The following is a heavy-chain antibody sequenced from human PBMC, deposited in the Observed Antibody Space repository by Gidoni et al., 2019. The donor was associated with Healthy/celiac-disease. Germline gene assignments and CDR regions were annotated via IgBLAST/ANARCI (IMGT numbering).Heavy chain of an antibody. V-gene: IGHV1-18*01. CDR2: ISAYNGNT. D-gene: IGHD6-19*01. Sequence: QVQLVQSGAEVKKPGASVKVSCKASGYTFTSHGISWVRQAPGQGLEWMGWISAYNGNTNYAQKLQGRVTMTTDTSTSTAYMELRSLRSDDTAVYYCARTYPLGYSSGWWGPETADVIDYWGQGTLVTVSS. CDR3: ARTYPLGYSSGWWGPETADVIDY. CDR1: GYTFTSHG. J-gene: IGHJ4*02.